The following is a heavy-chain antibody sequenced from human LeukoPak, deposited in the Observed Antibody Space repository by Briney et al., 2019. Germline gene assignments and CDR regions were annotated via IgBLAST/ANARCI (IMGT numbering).Heavy chain of an antibody. J-gene: IGHJ6*03. CDR1: GFTFSSYA. V-gene: IGHV3-23*01. CDR3: AKLSDLAALFDYMDV. Sequence: PGGSLRLSCAASGFTFSSYAMSWVRQAPGKGLEWVSAISDSGGSTYYADSVKGRFTISRDNSKNTPYLQMNSLRAEDTAVYYCAKLSDLAALFDYMDVWGKGTTVTISS. CDR2: ISDSGGST. D-gene: IGHD6-25*01.